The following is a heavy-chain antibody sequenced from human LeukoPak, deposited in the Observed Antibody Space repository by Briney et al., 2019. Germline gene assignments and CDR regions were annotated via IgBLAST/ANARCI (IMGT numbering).Heavy chain of an antibody. CDR3: ARDLFVVAFDY. V-gene: IGHV1-18*01. Sequence: PLASVKVSCKASGYTFTNYGISWVRQAPRQGLEWMGWISAYNGNTKYAQNLQGRVTMTTDTSTSTAYMELRSLRSDDTAVYYCARDLFVVAFDYWGQGTLVTVSS. CDR1: GYTFTNYG. J-gene: IGHJ4*02. CDR2: ISAYNGNT. D-gene: IGHD2-15*01.